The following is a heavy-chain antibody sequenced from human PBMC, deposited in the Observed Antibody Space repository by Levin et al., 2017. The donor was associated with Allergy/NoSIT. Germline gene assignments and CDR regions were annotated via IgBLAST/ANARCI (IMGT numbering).Heavy chain of an antibody. Sequence: PSETLSLTCTVSGGSISGYFWSWIRQPPGKGLEMIGHIYHSGTTNYNPSLKSRITISLDTSKNQFSLRLTSVTAADTAVYYCARFSGCSGSSCYLDYWGQGILVIVSS. CDR3: ARFSGCSGSSCYLDY. CDR1: GGSISGYF. CDR2: IYHSGTT. V-gene: IGHV4-59*01. D-gene: IGHD2-15*01. J-gene: IGHJ4*02.